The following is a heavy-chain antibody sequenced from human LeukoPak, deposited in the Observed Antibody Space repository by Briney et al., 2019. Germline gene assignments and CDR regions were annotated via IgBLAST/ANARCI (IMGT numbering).Heavy chain of an antibody. CDR1: GFTFSSYD. J-gene: IGHJ6*02. CDR2: IGTAGDT. Sequence: GGSLRLSCAASGFTFSSYDMHWVRHATGKGLEWVSAIGTAGDTYYPGSVKGRFTISRENAKNSLYLQMNSLRAEGTAVYYCARVDYSNYYYYGMDVWGQGTTVTVSS. D-gene: IGHD4-11*01. CDR3: ARVDYSNYYYYGMDV. V-gene: IGHV3-13*01.